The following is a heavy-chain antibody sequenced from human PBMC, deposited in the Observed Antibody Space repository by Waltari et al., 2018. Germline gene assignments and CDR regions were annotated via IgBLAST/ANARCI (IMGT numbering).Heavy chain of an antibody. CDR3: ARGRDVFANFDYNWFDP. J-gene: IGHJ5*02. CDR1: GYSFINYE. CDR2: VNPNSGAT. D-gene: IGHD3-3*01. Sequence: QVQLVQSGAEVLRPGASVKVSCQASGYSFINYEINWVRQAAGQGLEWMGCVNPNSGATADAQRFQGRITMTWDTSISTAYMELSNLRSDDTAVLYCARGRDVFANFDYNWFDPWGQGTLVTVSS. V-gene: IGHV1-8*02.